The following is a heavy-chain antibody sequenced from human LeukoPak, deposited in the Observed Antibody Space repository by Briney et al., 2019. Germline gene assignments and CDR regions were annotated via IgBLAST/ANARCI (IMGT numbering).Heavy chain of an antibody. CDR1: GGSFSGYY. Sequence: SETLSLACAVYGGSFSGYYWSWIRQPPGKGLEWIGEINHSGSTNYNPSLKSRVTISVDTSKNQFSLKLSSVTAAGTAVYYCASLPAAENYFDYWGQGTLVTVSS. J-gene: IGHJ4*02. D-gene: IGHD2-2*01. V-gene: IGHV4-34*01. CDR3: ASLPAAENYFDY. CDR2: INHSGST.